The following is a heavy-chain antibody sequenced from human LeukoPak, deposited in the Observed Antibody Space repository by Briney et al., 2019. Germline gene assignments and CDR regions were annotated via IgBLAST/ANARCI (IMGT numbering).Heavy chain of an antibody. Sequence: SETLSLTCSVSGDSISGYYWNWIRQPAGKGLEWIGRMYVSGSTDYNPSLKSRVTMSVDTSRNQFSLTLTSVTAADRAVYYCARDRGQWLVPCSYFDLWGQGVLVTVSS. V-gene: IGHV4-4*07. D-gene: IGHD6-19*01. CDR1: GDSISGYY. J-gene: IGHJ4*02. CDR3: ARDRGQWLVPCSYFDL. CDR2: MYVSGST.